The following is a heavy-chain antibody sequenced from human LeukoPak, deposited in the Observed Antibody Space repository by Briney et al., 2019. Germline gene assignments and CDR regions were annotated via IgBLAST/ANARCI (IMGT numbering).Heavy chain of an antibody. CDR3: ARLLRVGYCSTTTCNWFDP. V-gene: IGHV4-4*02. Sequence: SETLSLTCAVSGGSISSNNWWSWVRQPPGKGLEWIGSIYYSGSTYYSPSLKSRVTISVDTSKNQFSLKLSSVTAADTAVYYCARLLRVGYCSTTTCNWFDPWGQGTLVTVSS. D-gene: IGHD2-2*03. CDR2: IYYSGST. CDR1: GGSISSNNW. J-gene: IGHJ5*02.